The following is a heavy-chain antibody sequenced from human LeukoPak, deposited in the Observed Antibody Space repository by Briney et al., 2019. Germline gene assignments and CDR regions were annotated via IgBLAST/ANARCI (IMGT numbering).Heavy chain of an antibody. CDR2: ISYGGSNK. Sequence: GRSLRLSCAASGFTFRSYAMHWVRQAPGKGLEWVAVISYGGSNKYYADSVKGRFTISRDNSKNTLYLQMNSLRAEDTAVYYCARSGVVRGVISNYYYYYGMDVWGKGTTVTVSS. CDR1: GFTFRSYA. CDR3: ARSGVVRGVISNYYYYYGMDV. V-gene: IGHV3-30*04. J-gene: IGHJ6*04. D-gene: IGHD3-10*01.